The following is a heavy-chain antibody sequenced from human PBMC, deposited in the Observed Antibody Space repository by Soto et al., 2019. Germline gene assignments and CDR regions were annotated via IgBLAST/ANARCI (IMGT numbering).Heavy chain of an antibody. CDR3: ARRGSSSSYYYYGMDV. Sequence: GASVKVSCKASGYTCTIYAMHWVVRAPLQRLEWMGCINAGNGNTKYSQKFQGRVTITRDTSASTAYMELSSLRSEDTAVYYCARRGSSSSYYYYGMDVWGQGTTVTVSS. J-gene: IGHJ6*02. D-gene: IGHD6-6*01. V-gene: IGHV1-3*01. CDR2: INAGNGNT. CDR1: GYTCTIYA.